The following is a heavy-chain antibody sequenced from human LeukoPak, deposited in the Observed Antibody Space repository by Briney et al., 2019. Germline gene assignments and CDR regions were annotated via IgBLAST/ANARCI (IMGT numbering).Heavy chain of an antibody. J-gene: IGHJ4*02. V-gene: IGHV1-3*01. D-gene: IGHD6-19*01. CDR2: INAGNGNT. Sequence: ASVKVSCKASGGTFSSYAISWVRQAPGQRLEWMGWINAGNGNTKYSQKFQGRVTITRDTSASTAYMELSSLRSEDTAVYYCAREGILKYSSGFLVWGQGTLVTVSS. CDR3: AREGILKYSSGFLV. CDR1: GGTFSSYA.